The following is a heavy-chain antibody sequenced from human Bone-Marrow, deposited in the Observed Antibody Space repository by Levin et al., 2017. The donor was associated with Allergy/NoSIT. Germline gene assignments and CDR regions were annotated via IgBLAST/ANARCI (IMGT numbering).Heavy chain of an antibody. CDR3: ARKGYGGDQGLDY. CDR1: GFSFTSHA. D-gene: IGHD1-26*01. CDR2: ISYDGSDK. J-gene: IGHJ4*02. V-gene: IGHV3-30*04. Sequence: GESLKISCVASGFSFTSHALHWVRQAPGKGLDWVALISYDGSDKYYADSVKGRFTISRDKPKNTMFLPMNNLRDEDTAVYYCARKGYGGDQGLDYWGQGTLVTVSS.